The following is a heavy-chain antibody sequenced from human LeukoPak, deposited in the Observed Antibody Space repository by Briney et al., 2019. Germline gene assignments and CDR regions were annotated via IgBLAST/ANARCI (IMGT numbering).Heavy chain of an antibody. V-gene: IGHV4-59*11. Sequence: NPSETLSLTCTVSGGSISSHYWSWIRQPPGKGLEWIGYIYYSGSTNYNPSLKSRVTISVDTSKNQFSLKLSSVTAADTALYYCARASIMTDAFDIWGQGTMVTVSS. CDR2: IYYSGST. CDR3: ARASIMTDAFDI. D-gene: IGHD3-16*01. CDR1: GGSISSHY. J-gene: IGHJ3*02.